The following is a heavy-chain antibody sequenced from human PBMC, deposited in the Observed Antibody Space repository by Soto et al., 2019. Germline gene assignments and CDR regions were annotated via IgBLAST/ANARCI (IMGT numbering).Heavy chain of an antibody. J-gene: IGHJ6*02. CDR2: INAGNGNT. CDR3: ARDSGGMDV. Sequence: ASVKVSCKASGYTFASYALQWVRQAPGQRLEWMGWINAGNGNTKYSKKFQGRVTITRDTSASTAYMELSSLRSEDTAVYYCARDSGGMDVWGQGTTLTVSS. V-gene: IGHV1-3*01. CDR1: GYTFASYA.